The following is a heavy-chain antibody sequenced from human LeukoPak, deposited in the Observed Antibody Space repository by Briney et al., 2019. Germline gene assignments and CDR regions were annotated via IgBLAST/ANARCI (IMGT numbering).Heavy chain of an antibody. CDR1: GGSFSGYY. CDR2: INHSGST. Sequence: SETLSLTCAAYGGSFSGYYWSWIRQPPGKGLGWIGEINHSGSTNYNPSLKSRVTISVDTSKNQFSLKLSSVTAADTAVYYCARIWGTRGMDVWGQGTTVTVSS. CDR3: ARIWGTRGMDV. V-gene: IGHV4-34*01. D-gene: IGHD3-16*01. J-gene: IGHJ6*02.